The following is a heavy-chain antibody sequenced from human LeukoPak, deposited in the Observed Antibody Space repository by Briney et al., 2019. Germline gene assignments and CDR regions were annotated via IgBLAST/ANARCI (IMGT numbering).Heavy chain of an antibody. CDR2: IYYNGNT. V-gene: IGHV4-59*01. CDR1: GGSMSSYY. CDR3: ARESGDPYVWGSLPGV. D-gene: IGHD3-16*01. Sequence: SETLSLTCTVSGGSMSSYYWTWIRQPPGKGLEWIGSIYYNGNTNCNPSLKSRVTISVDTSKNQFSLKLSSVTAADTAVYYCARESGDPYVWGSLPGVWGQGTLVTVSS. J-gene: IGHJ4*02.